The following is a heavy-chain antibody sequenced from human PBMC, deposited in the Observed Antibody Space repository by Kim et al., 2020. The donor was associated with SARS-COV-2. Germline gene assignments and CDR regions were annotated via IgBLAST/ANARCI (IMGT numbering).Heavy chain of an antibody. Sequence: VDSVKGRFTISRDNAKNTLYPQMNSLRVEDTAVYYCAKPIAVTGTGGFDPWGQGTLVTVSS. D-gene: IGHD6-19*01. CDR3: AKPIAVTGTGGFDP. J-gene: IGHJ5*02. V-gene: IGHV3-74*01.